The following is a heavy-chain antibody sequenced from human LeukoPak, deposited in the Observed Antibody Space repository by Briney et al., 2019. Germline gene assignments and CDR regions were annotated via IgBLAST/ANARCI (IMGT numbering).Heavy chain of an antibody. Sequence: PGRSLRLSCAASGFTFDDYAMHWVRQAPGKGLEWVSGISWNSGSIGYADSVKGRFTISRDNAKNSLYLQMNSLRPEDTALYCCAKADSSGYPVPYYGMDVWGQGTTVTVSS. CDR3: AKADSSGYPVPYYGMDV. J-gene: IGHJ6*02. V-gene: IGHV3-9*01. CDR1: GFTFDDYA. D-gene: IGHD3-22*01. CDR2: ISWNSGSI.